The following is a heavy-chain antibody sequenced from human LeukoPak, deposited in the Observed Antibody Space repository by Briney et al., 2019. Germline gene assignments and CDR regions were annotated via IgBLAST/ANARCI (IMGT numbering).Heavy chain of an antibody. CDR3: AREPSLLCSGGSCYPDY. CDR2: INWNGHNT. Sequence: GGSLRLSCTASGFSIDEYAMTWVRQAPGKGLEWVSGINWNGHNTGYEDSARGRFTISRDNAKNSLYLQMNSLRAEDTALYYCAREPSLLCSGGSCYPDYWGQGTLVTVSS. CDR1: GFSIDEYA. D-gene: IGHD2-15*01. V-gene: IGHV3-20*04. J-gene: IGHJ4*02.